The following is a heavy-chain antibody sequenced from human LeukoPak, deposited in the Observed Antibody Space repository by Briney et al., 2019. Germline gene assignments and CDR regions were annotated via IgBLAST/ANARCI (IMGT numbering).Heavy chain of an antibody. CDR2: VYPGDSDT. CDR1: GFNFTSYW. V-gene: IGHV5-51*01. CDR3: ATNFYDSGGYEYYFDY. D-gene: IGHD3-22*01. Sequence: GESLKISCKGSGFNFTSYWIGWVRQMPGKGLEWMGIVYPGDSDTRYSPSFQGQVTISADKSINTAYLQWSSLKASDTAMYYCATNFYDSGGYEYYFDYWGQGTLVTVSS. J-gene: IGHJ4*02.